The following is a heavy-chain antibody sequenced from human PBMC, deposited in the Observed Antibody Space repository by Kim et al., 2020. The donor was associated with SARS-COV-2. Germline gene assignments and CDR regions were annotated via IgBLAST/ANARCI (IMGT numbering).Heavy chain of an antibody. CDR3: AKEGSAKRSGWYDC. Sequence: GGSLRLSCAASGFTFSSYGMQWVRQAPGKGLEWVAVSAHDGSVQYYADSVKGRFTISRDNSKNTLYLQMNSLRGEDTALYYCAKEGSAKRSGWYDCWGQGTLVTVSS. J-gene: IGHJ5*01. D-gene: IGHD6-25*01. CDR2: SAHDGSVQ. V-gene: IGHV3-30*18. CDR1: GFTFSSYG.